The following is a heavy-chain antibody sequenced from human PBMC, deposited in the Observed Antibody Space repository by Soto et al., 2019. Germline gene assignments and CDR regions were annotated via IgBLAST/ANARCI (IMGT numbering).Heavy chain of an antibody. CDR1: GGSFSGYY. CDR3: ARDPIGAVAGTRWFDP. Sequence: PSETLSLTCAVYGGSFSGYYWSWIRQPPGKGLEWIGEINHSGSTNYNPSLKSRVTISVDTSKNQFSLKLSSVTAADTAVYYCARDPIGAVAGTRWFDPWGQGTLVTVSS. D-gene: IGHD6-19*01. J-gene: IGHJ5*02. V-gene: IGHV4-34*01. CDR2: INHSGST.